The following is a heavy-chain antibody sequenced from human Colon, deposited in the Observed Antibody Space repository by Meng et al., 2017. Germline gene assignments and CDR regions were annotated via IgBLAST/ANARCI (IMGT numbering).Heavy chain of an antibody. CDR3: ASIEVVTDYYYYYGMDV. V-gene: IGHV4-61*01. J-gene: IGHJ6*02. CDR1: GGSVSSGSYY. CDR2: IYYSGST. D-gene: IGHD2-21*02. Sequence: SETLSLTCTVSGGSVSSGSYYWSWIRPPSGKGLEWTGYIYYSGSTNYNPSLKSRVTISVDTSKNQLPLKLSSVTAADTAVYYCASIEVVTDYYYYYGMDVWGQGTTVTVSS.